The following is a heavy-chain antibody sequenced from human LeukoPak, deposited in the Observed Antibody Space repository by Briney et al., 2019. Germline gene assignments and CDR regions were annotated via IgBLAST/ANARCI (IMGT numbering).Heavy chain of an antibody. CDR2: ISSSGSTM. V-gene: IGHV3-11*01. CDR3: AKVVGGYDYVWGSYRPQYFQH. Sequence: GSLRLSCAASGFIFSDYYMSWIRQAPGKGLEWVSYISSSGSTMYYTDSVKGRFTISRDNAKDSLYLQMNSLRAEDTAVYYCAKVVGGYDYVWGSYRPQYFQHWGQGTLVTVSS. CDR1: GFIFSDYY. D-gene: IGHD3-16*02. J-gene: IGHJ1*01.